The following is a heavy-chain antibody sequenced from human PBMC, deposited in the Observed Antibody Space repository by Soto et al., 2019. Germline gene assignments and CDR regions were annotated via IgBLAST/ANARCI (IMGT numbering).Heavy chain of an antibody. D-gene: IGHD6-13*01. V-gene: IGHV3-74*01. J-gene: IGHJ5*02. Sequence: PGGSLRLSCAASGFTFSSYWMHWVRQAPGKGLVWVSRINSDGSSTSYADSVKGRFTISRDNAKNTLYLQMDSLRAEDTAVYYCARDAAYSSTNWFGPWGQGTLVTVSS. CDR1: GFTFSSYW. CDR2: INSDGSST. CDR3: ARDAAYSSTNWFGP.